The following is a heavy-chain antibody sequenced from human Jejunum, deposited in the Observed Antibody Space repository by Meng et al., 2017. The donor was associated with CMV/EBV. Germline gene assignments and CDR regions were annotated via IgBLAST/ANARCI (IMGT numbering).Heavy chain of an antibody. Sequence: SCAASGFTFSSYWMHWVRQAPGKGLVWVSRINGDGSSTSYADSVKGRFTISRDNAKNTLFLQMNSLRAEDTAVYYCTLLFGDGSIDSWGQGTLVTLL. J-gene: IGHJ4*02. CDR2: INGDGSST. V-gene: IGHV3-74*01. CDR1: GFTFSSYW. D-gene: IGHD3-10*01. CDR3: TLLFGDGSIDS.